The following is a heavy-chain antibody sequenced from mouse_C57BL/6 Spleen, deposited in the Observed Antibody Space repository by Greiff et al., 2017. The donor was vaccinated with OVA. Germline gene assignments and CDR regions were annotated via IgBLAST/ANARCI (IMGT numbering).Heavy chain of an antibody. Sequence: DVQLQESGGGLVKPGGSLKLSCAASGFTFSSYAMSWVRQTPEKRLEWVATISDGGSYTYYPDNVKGRFTISRDNAKNNLYLQMSHLKSEDTAVYYCAREGRYDAMDYWGQGTSVTVSS. CDR2: ISDGGSYT. D-gene: IGHD3-3*01. CDR1: GFTFSSYA. CDR3: AREGRYDAMDY. V-gene: IGHV5-4*01. J-gene: IGHJ4*01.